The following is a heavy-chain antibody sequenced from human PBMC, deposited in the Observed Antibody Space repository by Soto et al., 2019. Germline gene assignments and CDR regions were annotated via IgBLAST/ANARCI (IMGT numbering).Heavy chain of an antibody. Sequence: GGSLRLSCAASGFTVSNNPMTWVRQAPGRGPEWVSTIYPGGNTYHADSVKGRFAISRDNSKNMLYLQMNSLRAEDTAVYYCATGLDTSKSGYWGQGTLVTVSS. CDR3: ATGLDTSKSGY. CDR2: IYPGGNT. CDR1: GFTVSNNP. V-gene: IGHV3-53*01. D-gene: IGHD5-18*01. J-gene: IGHJ4*02.